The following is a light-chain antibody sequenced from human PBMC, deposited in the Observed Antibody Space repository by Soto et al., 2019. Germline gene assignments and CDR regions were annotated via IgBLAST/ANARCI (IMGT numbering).Light chain of an antibody. Sequence: QSVLTQPPSASGTPGQRVTISCSGSSSNIGRDYVYWFQQLPGTAPKLLIYTNNQRPSGVPDRFSGSKSGTSASLAISGLRSEDEAEYYCAVWDDSLSGWVFGGVTQLTVL. J-gene: IGLJ3*02. CDR2: TNN. CDR1: SSNIGRDY. CDR3: AVWDDSLSGWV. V-gene: IGLV1-47*02.